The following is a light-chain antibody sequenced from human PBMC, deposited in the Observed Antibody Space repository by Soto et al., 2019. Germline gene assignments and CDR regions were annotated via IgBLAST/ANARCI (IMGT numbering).Light chain of an antibody. Sequence: EIVLTQSPGTLSLSPGERATLSCRASQSVSSSYLAWYQQKPGQAPRLLLYGASSSATGIADRFSGSGSGTDFTLTISRLEPEDLAVYYCHQYGSSPYTFGQGTKLEIK. V-gene: IGKV3-20*01. CDR1: QSVSSSY. CDR2: GAS. J-gene: IGKJ2*01. CDR3: HQYGSSPYT.